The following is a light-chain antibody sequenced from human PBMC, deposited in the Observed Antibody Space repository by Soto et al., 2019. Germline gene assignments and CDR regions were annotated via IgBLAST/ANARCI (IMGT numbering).Light chain of an antibody. Sequence: DIVMTQSPDSLAVSLGERPTINCKSSQRVLYSSNNQNYSAWFQQKPGQPPKLLIYWASTRESGVPDRFSGSGSGTDFTLTISSLQAEDVAVYSCQQYLKSLRPFGQGTKVEIK. CDR2: WAS. CDR3: QQYLKSLRP. V-gene: IGKV4-1*01. CDR1: QRVLYSSNNQNY. J-gene: IGKJ1*01.